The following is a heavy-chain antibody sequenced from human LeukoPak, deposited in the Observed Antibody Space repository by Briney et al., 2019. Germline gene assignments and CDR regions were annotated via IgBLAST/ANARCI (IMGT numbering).Heavy chain of an antibody. V-gene: IGHV1-69*01. J-gene: IGHJ4*02. CDR3: ARARPYDSSGYCFDY. CDR1: GGTFSSYA. CDR2: TVPIFGTA. D-gene: IGHD3-22*01. Sequence: SVKVSCKASGGTFSSYAISWVRQAPGQGLEWMGGTVPIFGTANYAQKFQGRVTITADESTSTAYMELSSLRSEDTAVYYCARARPYDSSGYCFDYWGQGTLVTVSS.